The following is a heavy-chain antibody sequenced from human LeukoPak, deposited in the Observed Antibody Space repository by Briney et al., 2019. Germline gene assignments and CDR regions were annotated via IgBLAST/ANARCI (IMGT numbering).Heavy chain of an antibody. CDR3: ARQVWSTGFLDY. CDR2: IDYTGST. V-gene: IGHV4-59*08. J-gene: IGHJ4*02. CDR1: GGSISNYY. Sequence: SETLSLTCTVSGGSISNYYWSWIRLPPGKGLEWIGYIDYTGSTNYNPSLKSRVTISLDTSKNQFSLKLTSVTAADTAVYYCARQVWSTGFLDYWGQGSLVTVSS. D-gene: IGHD2-8*02.